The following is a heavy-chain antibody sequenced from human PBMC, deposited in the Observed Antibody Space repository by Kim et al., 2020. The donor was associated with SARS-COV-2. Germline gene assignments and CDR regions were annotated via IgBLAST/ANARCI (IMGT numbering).Heavy chain of an antibody. V-gene: IGHV4-34*01. CDR3: ARGTGIAAAGTLYYFDY. CDR2: INHSGST. D-gene: IGHD6-13*01. Sequence: SETLSLTCAVYGGSFSGYYWSWIRQPPGKGLEWIGEINHSGSTNYNPSLKSRVTISVDTSKNQFSLKLSSVTAADTAVYYCARGTGIAAAGTLYYFDYWGQGTLVTVSS. CDR1: GGSFSGYY. J-gene: IGHJ4*02.